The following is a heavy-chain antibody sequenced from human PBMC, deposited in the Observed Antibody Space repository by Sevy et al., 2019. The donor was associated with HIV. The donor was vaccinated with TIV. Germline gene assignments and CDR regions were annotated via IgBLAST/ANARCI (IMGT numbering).Heavy chain of an antibody. V-gene: IGHV1-8*01. J-gene: IGHJ4*02. Sequence: ASVKVSCKASGYTFSSYDINWVRQATGQWLEWMGWMNPNSGNIDYAQKFQGRVTMTRDTSISTVYMELSSLRSEDTAVYYYARAGGLVDQGFDFWGQGTLVTVSS. D-gene: IGHD1-26*01. CDR3: ARAGGLVDQGFDF. CDR2: MNPNSGNI. CDR1: GYTFSSYD.